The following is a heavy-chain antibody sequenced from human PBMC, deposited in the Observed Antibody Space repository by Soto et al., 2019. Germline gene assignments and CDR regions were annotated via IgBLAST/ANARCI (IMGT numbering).Heavy chain of an antibody. V-gene: IGHV3-9*01. Sequence: EVKLVESGGGLVQPGRSLRLSCAASGFTFDDHAMHWVRQAPGKGLEWVSGISWNSGSIGYADSVKGRFTISRDNAKNSLYLQMNSLRAEDTALYYCAKDTRMAPFGVVITYFDYWGQGTLVTVSS. CDR2: ISWNSGSI. CDR3: AKDTRMAPFGVVITYFDY. J-gene: IGHJ4*02. D-gene: IGHD3-3*01. CDR1: GFTFDDHA.